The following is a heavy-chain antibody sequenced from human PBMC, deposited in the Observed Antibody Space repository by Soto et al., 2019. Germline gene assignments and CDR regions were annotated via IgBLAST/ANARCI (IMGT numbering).Heavy chain of an antibody. J-gene: IGHJ6*02. V-gene: IGHV4-59*01. Sequence: QVQLQESGPGLVKPSETLSLTCTVSGGSISSYYWSWIRQPPGKGLEWIGYIYYSGSTNYNPSLKSRGTISVDTAKHQRSLKLSSVTAADTAVYDCAREYYGAGGRMAFWGRVSTLTFS. D-gene: IGHD3-10*01. CDR2: IYYSGST. CDR3: AREYYGAGGRMAF. CDR1: GGSISSYY.